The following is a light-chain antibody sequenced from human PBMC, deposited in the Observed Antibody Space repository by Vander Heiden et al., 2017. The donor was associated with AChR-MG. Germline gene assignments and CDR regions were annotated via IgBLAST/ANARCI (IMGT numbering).Light chain of an antibody. CDR2: RAS. Sequence: QVFQSASTLLASVGEAVTFTSRGSQGISDWLAWYQQKPGKAPRLLIYRASNLDSGVPSRFSGSGSGTEFALTISSLQPDDFATYYCQHYGSFPRTFGEGTKVEI. V-gene: IGKV1-5*03. CDR1: QGISDW. J-gene: IGKJ4*01. CDR3: QHYGSFPRT.